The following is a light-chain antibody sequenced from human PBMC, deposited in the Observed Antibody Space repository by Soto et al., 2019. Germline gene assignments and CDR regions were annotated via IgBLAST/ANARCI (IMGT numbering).Light chain of an antibody. V-gene: IGKV1-39*01. CDR2: AAS. CDR3: QQSYRTLPIT. Sequence: DIQMTQSPSSLSASVGDRVTIPCRASQSISSYLNWYQQKPGKAPKLMXYAASSLQSGVPSRFSGSGSGTDLTLTISILQTEDFATYYCQQSYRTLPITFGQGTRLDIK. J-gene: IGKJ5*01. CDR1: QSISSY.